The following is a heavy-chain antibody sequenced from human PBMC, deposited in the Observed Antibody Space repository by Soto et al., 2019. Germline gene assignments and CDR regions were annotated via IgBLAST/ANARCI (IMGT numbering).Heavy chain of an antibody. CDR3: AGGDYDFWSGYWQVAFDI. CDR2: IYTSGST. V-gene: IGHV4-4*07. J-gene: IGHJ3*02. D-gene: IGHD3-3*01. CDR1: GGSISSYY. Sequence: SETLSLPCTVSGGSISSYYWSWIRQPAVKGLEWIGRIYTSGSTNYNPSLKSRVTMSVDTSKNQFSLKLSSVTAADTAVYYCAGGDYDFWSGYWQVAFDIWGQGTIVTVSS.